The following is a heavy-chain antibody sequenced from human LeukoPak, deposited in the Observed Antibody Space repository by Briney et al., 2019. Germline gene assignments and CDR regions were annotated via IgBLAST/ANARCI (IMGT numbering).Heavy chain of an antibody. D-gene: IGHD6-19*01. V-gene: IGHV3-23*01. J-gene: IGHJ3*02. Sequence: GGSLRLSCVASGITFSTYAMSWVRQAPGKGLEWVSVISSSGSSTYYADSVKGRFTISRDNLKNTLYLQMNSLRAEDTAVYYCAKVRSGPAGAFDIWGQGTMVTVSS. CDR1: GITFSTYA. CDR3: AKVRSGPAGAFDI. CDR2: ISSSGSST.